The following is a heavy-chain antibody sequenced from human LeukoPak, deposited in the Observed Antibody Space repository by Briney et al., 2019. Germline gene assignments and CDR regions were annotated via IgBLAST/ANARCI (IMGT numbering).Heavy chain of an antibody. D-gene: IGHD6-13*01. CDR3: ARDQEGAVGIPMMTFDY. CDR1: GFTFRSYG. V-gene: IGHV3-33*01. J-gene: IGHJ4*02. CDR2: IWNDGSNK. Sequence: GGSLRLSCAVSGFTFRSYGMHWVRQAPGKGMEWVAVIWNDGSNKYYADSVKGRFTISRDNSKNTLYLQMNSLRVEDTAVYYCARDQEGAVGIPMMTFDYWGQGTLVTVST.